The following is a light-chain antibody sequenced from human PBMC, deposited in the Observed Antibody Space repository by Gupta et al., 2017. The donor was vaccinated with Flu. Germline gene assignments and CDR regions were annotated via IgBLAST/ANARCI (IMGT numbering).Light chain of an antibody. J-gene: IGLJ1*01. Sequence: SDICAYTIVSWYQQQRGKAPKLLIYEVINRTSGVSNRFSGSKSGITASLTISGLQTEDEYDYYCSSLTISTNSRYVFGTGTRVTVL. CDR2: EVI. CDR3: SSLTISTNSRYV. CDR1: SDICAYTI. V-gene: IGLV2-14*01.